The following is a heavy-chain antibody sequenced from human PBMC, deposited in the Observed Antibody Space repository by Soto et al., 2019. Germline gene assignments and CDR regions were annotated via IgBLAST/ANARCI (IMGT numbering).Heavy chain of an antibody. V-gene: IGHV1-69*13. CDR2: IIPIFGTA. Sequence: ASVKVSCKASGGTLSSYAISWVRQAPGQGLEWMGGIIPIFGTANYAQKFQGRVTITADESTSTAYMELSSLRSEDTAVYYCARDKNYYGSGVPFDYWGQGTLVTVSS. CDR1: GGTLSSYA. CDR3: ARDKNYYGSGVPFDY. J-gene: IGHJ4*02. D-gene: IGHD3-10*01.